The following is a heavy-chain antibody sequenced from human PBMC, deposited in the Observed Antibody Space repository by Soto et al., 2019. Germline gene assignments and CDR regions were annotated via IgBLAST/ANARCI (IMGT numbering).Heavy chain of an antibody. J-gene: IGHJ4*02. V-gene: IGHV3-11*06. D-gene: IGHD2-8*01. Sequence: GGSLRLSCGASGFTFSDYYMTWIRQAPGKGLEWVSYISSSSTDTNYADSVKGRFTISRDNAKNSLSLQMNSLRAEDTAVYYCARFVAGNVYYFDHWGQGALVTVSS. CDR2: ISSSSTDT. CDR1: GFTFSDYY. CDR3: ARFVAGNVYYFDH.